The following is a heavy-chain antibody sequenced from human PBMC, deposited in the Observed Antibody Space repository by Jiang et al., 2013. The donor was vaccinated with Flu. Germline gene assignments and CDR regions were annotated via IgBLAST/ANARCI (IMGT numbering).Heavy chain of an antibody. J-gene: IGHJ4*02. CDR2: IYYSGST. Sequence: LLKPSETLSLTCTVSGGSISSYYWSWIRQPPGKGLEWIGYIYYSGSTNYNPSLKSRVTISVDTSKNQFSLKLSSVTAADTAVYYCASSGYYGGLFDYWGQGTLVTVSS. CDR1: GGSISSYY. D-gene: IGHD3-22*01. CDR3: ASSGYYGGLFDY. V-gene: IGHV4-59*01.